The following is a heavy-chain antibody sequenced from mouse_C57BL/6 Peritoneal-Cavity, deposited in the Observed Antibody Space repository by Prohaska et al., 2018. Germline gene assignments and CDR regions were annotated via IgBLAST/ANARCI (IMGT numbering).Heavy chain of an antibody. J-gene: IGHJ1*03. Sequence: EVKLLQSGGGLVQPGGSLKLSCAASGIDFSRYWMSWVRRAPGKGLEWIGEINPDSITINYAPSLMDKFIISRDNAKNTLYLQRSKVRSEDTALYYCASPDGYYWYFDVWGTGTTVTVSS. CDR2: INPDSITI. D-gene: IGHD2-3*01. V-gene: IGHV4-1*01. CDR3: ASPDGYYWYFDV. CDR1: GIDFSRYW.